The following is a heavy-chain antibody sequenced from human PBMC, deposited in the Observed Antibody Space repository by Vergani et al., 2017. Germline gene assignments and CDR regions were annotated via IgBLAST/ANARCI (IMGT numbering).Heavy chain of an antibody. CDR2: IWYDGSNK. Sequence: QVQLVESGGGVVQPGRSLRLSCAASGFTFSSYGMHWVRQAPGKGLEWVAVIWYDGSNKYYADSVKGRFTISRDNSKNTLYLQMNSLRAEDTAVYYCARQGRNWNPESLIDFWGQGTLVTVSS. D-gene: IGHD1-1*01. V-gene: IGHV3-33*01. J-gene: IGHJ4*02. CDR1: GFTFSSYG. CDR3: ARQGRNWNPESLIDF.